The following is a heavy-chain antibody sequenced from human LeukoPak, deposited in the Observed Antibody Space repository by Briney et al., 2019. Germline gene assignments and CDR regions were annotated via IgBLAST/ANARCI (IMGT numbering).Heavy chain of an antibody. CDR1: GYSFTNFW. V-gene: IGHV5-51*01. CDR3: ARQMDPGKADYYYYYYMDV. J-gene: IGHJ6*03. CDR2: IYPGDSDT. Sequence: GESLKISCKGSGYSFTNFWIGWVRQMPGKGLEWMGIIYPGDSDTRYSPSFQGQVTISADKSISTAYLQWSSLKASDTAMYYCARQMDPGKADYYYYYYMDVWGKGTTVTVSS. D-gene: IGHD2-2*03.